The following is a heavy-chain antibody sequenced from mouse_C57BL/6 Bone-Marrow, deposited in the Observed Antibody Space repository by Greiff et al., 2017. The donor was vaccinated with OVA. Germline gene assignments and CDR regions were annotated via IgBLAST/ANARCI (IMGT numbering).Heavy chain of an antibody. D-gene: IGHD2-5*01. CDR2: ISSGGSYT. CDR1: GFTFSSYG. Sequence: EVMLVESGGDLVKPGGSLKLSCAASGFTFSSYGMPWVRQTPDKRLEWVATISSGGSYTYYPDSVKGRFTISRDNAKNTLYLQMSSLKSEDTTMXYYARHPDYSNSGFAYWGQGTLVTVSA. J-gene: IGHJ3*01. V-gene: IGHV5-6*01. CDR3: ARHPDYSNSGFAY.